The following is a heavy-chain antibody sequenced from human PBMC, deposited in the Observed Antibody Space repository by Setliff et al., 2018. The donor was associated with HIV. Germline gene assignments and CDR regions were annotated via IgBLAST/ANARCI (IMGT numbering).Heavy chain of an antibody. CDR2: VHYTGGT. Sequence: SETLSLTCSVSGVSINTYYWNWVRQSGTGVEWIGYVHYTGGTSYNTSLTRRVTISADTSKNQFSLNLTSVTAADTAVYYCARKNYGGAFDIWGLGTMVTVSS. CDR1: GVSINTYY. J-gene: IGHJ3*02. CDR3: ARKNYGGAFDI. V-gene: IGHV4-59*01. D-gene: IGHD3-16*01.